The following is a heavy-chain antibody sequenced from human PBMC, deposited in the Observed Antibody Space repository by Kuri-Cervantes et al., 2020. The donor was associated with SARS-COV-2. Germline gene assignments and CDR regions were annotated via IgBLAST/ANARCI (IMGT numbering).Heavy chain of an antibody. CDR1: GFTFSSYA. V-gene: IGHV3-30-3*01. CDR2: ISYDGSNK. J-gene: IGHJ6*02. Sequence: GESLKISCAASGFTFSSYAMHWVRQAPGKGLEWVAVISYDGSNKYYADSGKGRFTISRDNSKNTLYLQMNSLRAEDTAVYYCARGAVAGTLYYYYYGMDVWGQGTTVTVSS. D-gene: IGHD6-19*01. CDR3: ARGAVAGTLYYYYYGMDV.